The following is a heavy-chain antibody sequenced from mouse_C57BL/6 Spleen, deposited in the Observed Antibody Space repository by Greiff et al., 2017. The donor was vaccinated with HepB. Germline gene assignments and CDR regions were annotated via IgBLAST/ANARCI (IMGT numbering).Heavy chain of an antibody. J-gene: IGHJ1*03. CDR1: GYTFTSYW. CDR3: ARSPAYYYGSRGGYVDV. Sequence: QVQLQQPGAELVRPGSSVKLSCKASGYTFTSYWMDWVKQRPGQGLEWIGNIYPSDSETHYNQKFKDKATLTVDKSSSTAYMQLSSLTSEDSAVYYCARSPAYYYGSRGGYVDVWSTGTTVTVSS. CDR2: IYPSDSET. D-gene: IGHD1-1*01. V-gene: IGHV1-61*01.